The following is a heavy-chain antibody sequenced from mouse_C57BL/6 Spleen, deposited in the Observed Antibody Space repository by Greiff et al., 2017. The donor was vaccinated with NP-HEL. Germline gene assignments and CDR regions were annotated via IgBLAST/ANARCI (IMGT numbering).Heavy chain of an antibody. CDR3: ARGDTTGDY. CDR1: GYTFTSYW. J-gene: IGHJ2*01. CDR2: IDPSDSYT. V-gene: IGHV1-59*01. Sequence: QVQLQQPGAELVRPGTSVKLSCKASGYTFTSYWMHWVKQRPGQGLEWIGVIDPSDSYTNYNQKFKGKATLTVDTSSSTAYMQLSSLTSEDSAVYYCARGDTTGDYWGQGTTLTVSS. D-gene: IGHD1-1*01.